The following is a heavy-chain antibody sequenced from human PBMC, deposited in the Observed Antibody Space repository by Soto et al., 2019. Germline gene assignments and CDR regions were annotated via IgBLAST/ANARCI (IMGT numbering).Heavy chain of an antibody. CDR2: VIPLLGSV. D-gene: IGHD5-12*01. J-gene: IGHJ4*01. CDR1: GHTSNSYV. V-gene: IGHV1-69*06. Sequence: QVQLVQSGAEVKKPGSSVKVSCRASGHTSNSYVIMWVRQAPGQGPEWMGGVIPLLGSVAYEQNVRGRVTITADKSTCTAYMEMTNLGYDDPDVSYCAGFGYSNVYDNWGNGTQITLS. CDR3: AGFGYSNVYDN.